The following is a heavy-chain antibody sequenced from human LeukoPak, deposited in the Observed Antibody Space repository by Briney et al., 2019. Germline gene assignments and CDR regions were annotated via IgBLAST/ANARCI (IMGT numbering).Heavy chain of an antibody. CDR3: ARDDWVVRGLLTRAFDY. Sequence: SETLSLTCTVSGYSISYGYYWAWIRQPPGQGLEWIGSIYESGSTDYSPSLKSRFTISVDTSNNPFSLRLNSVTATDTAIYYCARDDWVVRGLLTRAFDYRGQGILVTVSA. J-gene: IGHJ4*02. V-gene: IGHV4-38-2*02. D-gene: IGHD3-10*01. CDR2: IYESGST. CDR1: GYSISYGYY.